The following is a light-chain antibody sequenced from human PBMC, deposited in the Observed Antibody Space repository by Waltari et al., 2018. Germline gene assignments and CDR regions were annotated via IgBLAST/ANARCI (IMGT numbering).Light chain of an antibody. J-gene: IGKJ1*01. CDR2: GAS. Sequence: IVMTQSPATLSVSPGERATISCRASQSVRNNLVWYQQKPGQAPRLLIYGASTRVTGIPARFSGSGSGTEFTLTISSLQSEDFAVYYCQQYNNWPPWTFGQGTKVEIK. CDR1: QSVRNN. V-gene: IGKV3-15*01. CDR3: QQYNNWPPWT.